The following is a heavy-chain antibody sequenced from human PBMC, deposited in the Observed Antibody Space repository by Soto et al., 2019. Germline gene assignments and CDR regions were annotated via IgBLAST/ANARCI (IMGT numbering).Heavy chain of an antibody. D-gene: IGHD2-8*02. CDR3: ARDKLTGLFDY. J-gene: IGHJ4*02. CDR1: GGSFSGYY. CDR2: INHSGST. V-gene: IGHV4-34*01. Sequence: QVQLQQWGAGLLKPSETLSLTCAVYGGSFSGYYWTWIRQPPGTGLEWIGEINHSGSTNYNPSLKSRVTISVDTSKNQFSLKMTSVPAADTAVYYCARDKLTGLFDYWGQGTLVTVSS.